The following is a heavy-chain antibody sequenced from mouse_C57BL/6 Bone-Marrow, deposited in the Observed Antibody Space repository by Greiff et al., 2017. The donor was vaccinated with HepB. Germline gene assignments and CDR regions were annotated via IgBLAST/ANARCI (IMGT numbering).Heavy chain of an antibody. CDR1: GYTFTSYT. V-gene: IGHV1-4*01. CDR3: ARGGKSSWFAY. D-gene: IGHD6-2*01. Sequence: VQLQQSGAELARPGASVKMSCKASGYTFTSYTMHWVKQRPGQGLEWIGYINPSSGYTKYNQKFKDKATLTADKSSSTAYMQLSSLTSEDSAVYYCARGGKSSWFAYWGQGTLVTVSA. CDR2: INPSSGYT. J-gene: IGHJ3*01.